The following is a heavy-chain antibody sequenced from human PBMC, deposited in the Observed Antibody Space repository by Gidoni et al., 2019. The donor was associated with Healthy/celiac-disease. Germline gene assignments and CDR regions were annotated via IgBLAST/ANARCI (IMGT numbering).Heavy chain of an antibody. Sequence: EVQLLESGGGLVQPGGSLRPSCAASGSTFRRYAKSSVRQAPAKGLEWVSCSGCSGGSTNYADSVKGRFTISRDNSKNTLYLQMNSLRAEDTAVYYCAKDPPRIAAAHHFDYWGQGTLVTVSS. CDR2: SGCSGGST. J-gene: IGHJ4*02. CDR3: AKDPPRIAAAHHFDY. CDR1: GSTFRRYA. D-gene: IGHD6-13*01. V-gene: IGHV3-23*01.